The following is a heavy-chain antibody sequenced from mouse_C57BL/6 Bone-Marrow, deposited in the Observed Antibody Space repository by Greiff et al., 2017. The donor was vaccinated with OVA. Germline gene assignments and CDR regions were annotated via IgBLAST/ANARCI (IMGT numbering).Heavy chain of an antibody. Sequence: VQLQQSGPGLVQPSQSLSITCTVSGFSLTSYGVHWVRQSPGKGLEWLGVIWSGGSTDYNAAFISRLSISKDNSKSQVFFKMNSLQADDTAIYYCARRGGTTVVADWYFDVWGTGTTVTVSS. CDR3: ARRGGTTVVADWYFDV. D-gene: IGHD1-1*01. CDR2: IWSGGST. J-gene: IGHJ1*03. V-gene: IGHV2-2*01. CDR1: GFSLTSYG.